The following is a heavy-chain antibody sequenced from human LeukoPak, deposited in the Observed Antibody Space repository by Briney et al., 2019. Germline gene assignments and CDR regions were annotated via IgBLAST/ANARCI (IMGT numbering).Heavy chain of an antibody. J-gene: IGHJ4*02. CDR1: GFTFGDYA. Sequence: GGSLRLSCTASGFTFGDYAMSWVRRAPGKGLEWVGFIRSKAYGGTTEYAASVKGRFTISRDDSKSIAYLQMNSLKTEDTAVYYCTRAYGNTYSSGWYNSFYDYWGQGTLVTVSS. CDR2: IRSKAYGGTT. CDR3: TRAYGNTYSSGWYNSFYDY. V-gene: IGHV3-49*04. D-gene: IGHD6-19*01.